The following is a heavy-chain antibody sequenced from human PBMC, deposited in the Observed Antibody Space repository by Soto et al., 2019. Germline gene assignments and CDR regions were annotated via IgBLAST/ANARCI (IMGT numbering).Heavy chain of an antibody. Sequence: PGGPLSLSCAASEFKFDNYALHWVRQAPGKGLEWVSGISWNSNTIAYADSVKSRFTISRDNAKNSLYLQMNSLRAEDTAFYYCAKDTGPNWGQGTLVTSPQ. CDR1: EFKFDNYA. CDR2: ISWNSNTI. J-gene: IGHJ4*02. CDR3: AKDTGPN. V-gene: IGHV3-9*01.